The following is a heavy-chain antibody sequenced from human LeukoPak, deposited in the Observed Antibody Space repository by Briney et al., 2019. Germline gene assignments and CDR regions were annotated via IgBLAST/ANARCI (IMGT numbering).Heavy chain of an antibody. CDR2: IIPIFGTA. J-gene: IGHJ3*02. CDR1: GYTFTDYF. V-gene: IGHV1-69*05. CDR3: ARVGTYYYDSSGYYWVGHAFDI. Sequence: SVKVSCKASGYTFTDYFMHWVRQAPGQGLEWMGRIIPIFGTANYAQKFQGRVTITTDESTSTAYMELSSLRSEDTAVYYCARVGTYYYDSSGYYWVGHAFDIWGQGTMVTVSS. D-gene: IGHD3-22*01.